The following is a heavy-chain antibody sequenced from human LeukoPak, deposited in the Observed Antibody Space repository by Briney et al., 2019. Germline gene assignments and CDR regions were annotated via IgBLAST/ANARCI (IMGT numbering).Heavy chain of an antibody. V-gene: IGHV3-48*01. CDR3: AREPVRHVDTSTPMYY. CDR1: GFTFSTYS. J-gene: IGHJ4*02. Sequence: GGSLRLSCTGSGFTFSTYSMNWVRQAPGKGLEWVSYISSSTFTIYYADSVKGRFTISRDNAKNSLYLQMNSLRAEDTAVYYCAREPVRHVDTSTPMYYWGQGTLVTVSS. CDR2: ISSSTFTI. D-gene: IGHD5-18*01.